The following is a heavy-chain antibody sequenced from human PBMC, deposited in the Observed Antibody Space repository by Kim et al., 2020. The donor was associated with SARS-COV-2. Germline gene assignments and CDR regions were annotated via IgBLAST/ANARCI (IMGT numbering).Heavy chain of an antibody. Sequence: SQTLSLTCTVSGGSISSGGYYWSWIRQHPGKGLEWIGYIYYSGSTYYNPSLKSRVTISVDTSKNQFSLKLSSVTAADTAVYYCARDIAVGKYYYYGMDVWGQGTTVTVSS. V-gene: IGHV4-31*03. CDR3: ARDIAVGKYYYYGMDV. CDR1: GGSISSGGYY. CDR2: IYYSGST. D-gene: IGHD6-19*01. J-gene: IGHJ6*02.